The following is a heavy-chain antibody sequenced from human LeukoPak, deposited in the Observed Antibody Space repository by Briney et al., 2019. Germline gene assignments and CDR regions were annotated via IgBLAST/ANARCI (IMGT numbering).Heavy chain of an antibody. V-gene: IGHV3-20*04. CDR1: GFTFDDYG. CDR2: INWNGGST. D-gene: IGHD4-17*01. Sequence: PGGSLRLSCAPSGFTFDDYGMSWVRQAPGKELEWVSGINWNGGSTGYADSVKGRFTISRDNAKNSLYLQMNSLRAEDTALYYCARRNGDYDNWFDPWGQGTLVTVSS. CDR3: ARRNGDYDNWFDP. J-gene: IGHJ5*02.